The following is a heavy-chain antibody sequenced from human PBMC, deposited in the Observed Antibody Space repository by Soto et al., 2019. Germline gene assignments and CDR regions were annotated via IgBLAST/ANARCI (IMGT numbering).Heavy chain of an antibody. CDR3: TSGVGGVVPAAHMGAYYYYYMDV. D-gene: IGHD2-2*01. Sequence: PGGSLRLSCAASGFTFSNAWMSWVRQAPGKGLEWVGRIKSKTDGGTTDYAAPVKGRFTISRDDSKNTLYLQMNSLKTEDTAVYYCTSGVGGVVPAAHMGAYYYYYMDVWGKGTTVTVSS. V-gene: IGHV3-15*01. J-gene: IGHJ6*03. CDR1: GFTFSNAW. CDR2: IKSKTDGGTT.